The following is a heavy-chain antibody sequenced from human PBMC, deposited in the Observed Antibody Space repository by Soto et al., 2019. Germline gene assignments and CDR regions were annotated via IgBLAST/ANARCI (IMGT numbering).Heavy chain of an antibody. CDR2: ISGSGGTT. CDR3: ARTYYYGSGSYPRFDP. Sequence: EVQLLESGGGLVQPGGSLRLSCAASGFTFSSYAMSWVRQAPGKGLEWVSAISGSGGTTYYADSVKGRFTISRDNSKNTLYLQMNSLRAEDTVVYYCARTYYYGSGSYPRFDPWGQGTLVTVSS. J-gene: IGHJ5*02. CDR1: GFTFSSYA. V-gene: IGHV3-23*01. D-gene: IGHD3-10*01.